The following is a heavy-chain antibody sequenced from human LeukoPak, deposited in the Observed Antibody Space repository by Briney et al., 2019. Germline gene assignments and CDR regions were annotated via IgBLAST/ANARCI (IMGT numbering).Heavy chain of an antibody. CDR3: RRVAHSSSWYFFDS. V-gene: IGHV4-34*01. J-gene: IGHJ4*02. CDR2: ITHNGTT. Sequence: SETLSLTCSVYGGSFSGYYWSWIRQPPGKGLEWIGEITHNGTTTYNPSLKSRVTLSVDTSTNEFSLKLSSVTGADTAVYYCRRVAHSSSWYFFDSCGQGTLVTVSS. D-gene: IGHD6-13*01. CDR1: GGSFSGYY.